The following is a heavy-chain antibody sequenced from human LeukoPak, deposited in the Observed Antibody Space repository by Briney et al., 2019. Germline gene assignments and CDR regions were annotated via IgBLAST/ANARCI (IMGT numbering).Heavy chain of an antibody. J-gene: IGHJ6*03. Sequence: GGSLRLSWAASGFTVSSNYMSWVRQAPGKGLEWVSVIYSGGSTYYADSVKGRFTISRDNSKNTLYLQMNSLRAEDTAVYYCAREEQLVPGYYYMDVWGKGTTVTVSS. CDR2: IYSGGST. CDR1: GFTVSSNY. D-gene: IGHD6-13*01. CDR3: AREEQLVPGYYYMDV. V-gene: IGHV3-53*01.